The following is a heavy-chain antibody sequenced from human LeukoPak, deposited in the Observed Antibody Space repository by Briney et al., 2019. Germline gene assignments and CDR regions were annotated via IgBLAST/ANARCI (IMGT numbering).Heavy chain of an antibody. J-gene: IGHJ3*02. CDR1: GGSISSGGYS. CDR2: IYHSGST. Sequence: SSETLSLTGAVSGGSISSGGYSWSWIRQPPGRGLEWIGYIYHSGSTYYNPSLKSRVTISVDRSKNQFSLKLSSVTAADTAVYYCARGRAFDIWGQGTMVTVSS. V-gene: IGHV4-30-2*01. CDR3: ARGRAFDI.